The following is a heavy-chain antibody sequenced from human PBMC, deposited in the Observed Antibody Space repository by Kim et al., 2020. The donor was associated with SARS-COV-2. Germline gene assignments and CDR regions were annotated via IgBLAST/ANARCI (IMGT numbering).Heavy chain of an antibody. CDR1: GFTFSSYG. CDR3: ARVGPRGYCSGGSCLYYYGMDV. Sequence: GGSLRLSCAASGFTFSSYGMHWVRQAPGKGLEWVAVIWYDVSNKYYADSVKGRFTISRDNSKNTLYLQMNSLRAEDTAVYYCARVGPRGYCSGGSCLYYYGMDVWGQGTTVTVSS. CDR2: IWYDVSNK. D-gene: IGHD2-15*01. V-gene: IGHV3-33*01. J-gene: IGHJ6*02.